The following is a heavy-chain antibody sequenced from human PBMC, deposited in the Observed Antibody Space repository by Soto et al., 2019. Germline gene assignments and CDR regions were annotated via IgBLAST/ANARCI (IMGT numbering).Heavy chain of an antibody. CDR1: WFSLITGGVA. J-gene: IGHJ5*02. CDR3: AHRPSDGSGSSHWFDP. Sequence: PTLVHPTQTLTLTCTFSWFSLITGGVAVAWIRQPPGKALEWLSLIYWDDDKRYSPSLRSRLAITKDTSKNQVVLTMTNMDPVDTATYYCAHRPSDGSGSSHWFDPWGQGTLVTVSS. CDR2: IYWDDDK. V-gene: IGHV2-5*02. D-gene: IGHD3-10*01.